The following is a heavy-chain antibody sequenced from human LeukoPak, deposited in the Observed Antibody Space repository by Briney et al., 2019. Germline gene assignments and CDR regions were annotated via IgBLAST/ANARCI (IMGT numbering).Heavy chain of an antibody. CDR3: ARVGIALTSPFDY. V-gene: IGHV3-11*01. CDR1: GFTFSDYY. Sequence: PGGTLRLSCLASGFTFSDYYMSWVRKAPGKGLEWISYMSSHCYPTYYAESVKGRYTISRDNAKNTLYLQMHNLRTDDTAVYFCARVGIALTSPFDYWGLGTLVAVSS. D-gene: IGHD1-1*01. CDR2: MSSHCYPT. J-gene: IGHJ4*02.